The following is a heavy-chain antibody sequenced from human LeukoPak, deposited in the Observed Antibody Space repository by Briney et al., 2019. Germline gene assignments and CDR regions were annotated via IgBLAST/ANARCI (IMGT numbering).Heavy chain of an antibody. V-gene: IGHV3-66*01. CDR1: GFIVSQNY. D-gene: IGHD3-22*01. Sequence: PGGSLRLSCAASGFIVSQNYMSWVRQAPGKGLEWVSGISGGGDTTSYTDSVKGRFAISRDTSNNTVYLQLNSLRAEDTAVYYCARDTGYSDSSGYYGTNFDSWGQGTLVTVSS. CDR3: ARDTGYSDSSGYYGTNFDS. CDR2: ISGGGDTT. J-gene: IGHJ4*02.